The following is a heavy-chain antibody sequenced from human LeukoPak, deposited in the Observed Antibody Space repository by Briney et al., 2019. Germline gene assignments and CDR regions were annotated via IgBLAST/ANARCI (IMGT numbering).Heavy chain of an antibody. J-gene: IGHJ4*02. V-gene: IGHV4-59*08. CDR2: IYYSGST. D-gene: IGHD3-22*01. Sequence: SETLSLTCTVSGASISTYYWSWIRQPPGKGLEWIAYIYYSGSTNYSPSLESRVTISVDTSKNQFSLKLSSVTAADTAVYYCARTSYYYDSSDYYYSFDYWGKGTLVTVSS. CDR1: GASISTYY. CDR3: ARTSYYYDSSDYYYSFDY.